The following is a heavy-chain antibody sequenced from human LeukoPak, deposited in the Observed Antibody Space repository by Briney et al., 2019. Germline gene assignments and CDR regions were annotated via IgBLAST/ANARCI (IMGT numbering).Heavy chain of an antibody. D-gene: IGHD6-19*01. CDR3: SLDRQWLSGV. V-gene: IGHV1-2*02. J-gene: IGHJ4*02. CDR2: INPNSGGT. Sequence: ASVKVSCKASGIHFNQHYMRLVIQAPGQGLEWMGWINPNSGGTNYAQKFQGRVTMNRGTSISTAYMELSSPRSDDTDVSYCSLDRQWLSGVWGQGTLVTVSS. CDR1: GIHFNQHY.